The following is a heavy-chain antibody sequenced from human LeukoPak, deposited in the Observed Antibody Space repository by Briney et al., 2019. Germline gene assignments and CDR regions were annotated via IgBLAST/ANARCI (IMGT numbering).Heavy chain of an antibody. Sequence: GASVKVSCKASGYTLTSYGISWVRQAPGQGLEWMGWISAYNGNTNYAQKLQGRVTMTTDTSTSTAYMELRSLRSDDTAVYYCVRVGRDYARRNGSTWSSNSYYYYMDVWGKGTTVTISS. J-gene: IGHJ6*03. CDR1: GYTLTSYG. V-gene: IGHV1-18*01. CDR3: VRVGRDYARRNGSTWSSNSYYYYMDV. CDR2: ISAYNGNT. D-gene: IGHD6-13*01.